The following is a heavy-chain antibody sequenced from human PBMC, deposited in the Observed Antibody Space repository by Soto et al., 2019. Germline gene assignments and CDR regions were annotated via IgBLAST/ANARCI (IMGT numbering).Heavy chain of an antibody. D-gene: IGHD4-17*01. CDR1: GGSISRYY. CDR2: IYYSGST. J-gene: IGHJ4*02. V-gene: IGHV4-59*01. Sequence: QVQLQESGPGLVKPSETLSLTCTVSGGSISRYYWSWIRQPPGKGLEWIGYIYYSGSTNYNPSLKCRVTISVDTSNNQFSLKLSSVTAADTAVYYCARERSSTVVDYWGQGTLVTVSS. CDR3: ARERSSTVVDY.